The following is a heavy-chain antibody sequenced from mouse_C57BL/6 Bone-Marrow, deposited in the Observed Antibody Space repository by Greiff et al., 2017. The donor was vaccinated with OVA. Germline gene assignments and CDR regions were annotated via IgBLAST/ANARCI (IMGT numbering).Heavy chain of an antibody. Sequence: VKLMESGPGLVQPSQSLSITCTVSGFSLTSYGVHWVRQSPGKGLEWLGVIWSGGSTDYNAAFISRLSISKDNSKSQVFFKMNSLQADDTAIYYCARKYYYYQAWFAYWGQGTLVTVSA. CDR1: GFSLTSYG. CDR2: IWSGGST. D-gene: IGHD1-1*01. CDR3: ARKYYYYQAWFAY. J-gene: IGHJ3*01. V-gene: IGHV2-2*01.